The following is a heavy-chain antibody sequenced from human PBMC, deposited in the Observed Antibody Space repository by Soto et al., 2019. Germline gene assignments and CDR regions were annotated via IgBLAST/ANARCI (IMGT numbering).Heavy chain of an antibody. CDR3: AHLYYYDSSGYYSGFDY. CDR2: IYWDDDK. D-gene: IGHD3-22*01. V-gene: IGHV2-5*02. CDR1: GFSLSTSGVG. J-gene: IGHJ4*02. Sequence: GSGPTLVNPTQTLTLTCTFSGFSLSTSGVGVGWIRQPPGKALEWLALIYWDDDKRYSPSLKSRLTITKDTSKNQVVLTMTNMDPVDTATYYCAHLYYYDSSGYYSGFDYWGQGTLVTVSS.